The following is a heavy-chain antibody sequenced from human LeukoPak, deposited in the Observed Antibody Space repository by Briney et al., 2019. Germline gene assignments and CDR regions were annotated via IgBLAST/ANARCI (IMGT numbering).Heavy chain of an antibody. J-gene: IGHJ5*02. V-gene: IGHV4-4*07. Sequence: PSETLSLTCTVSDDSISSYYWSWIRQPAGKGLEWIGRIYSSGSTNYNPSLKSRVTMSVDTSKNQFSLKLSSVTAADTAVYYCARDRYDSVYNWFDPWGQGTLVTVSS. D-gene: IGHD3-22*01. CDR3: ARDRYDSVYNWFDP. CDR1: DDSISSYY. CDR2: IYSSGST.